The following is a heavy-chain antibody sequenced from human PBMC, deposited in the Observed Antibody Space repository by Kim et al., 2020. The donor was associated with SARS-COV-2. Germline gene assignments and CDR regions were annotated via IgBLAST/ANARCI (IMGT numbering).Heavy chain of an antibody. CDR2: INHSGST. J-gene: IGHJ5*02. D-gene: IGHD6-6*01. V-gene: IGHV4-34*01. Sequence: SETLSLTCAVYGGSFSGYYWSWIRQPPGKGLEWIGEINHSGSTNYNPSLKSRVTISVDTSKNQFSLKLSSVTAADTAVYYCARLEYSSSYVQSRRAWTDPWGQGTLVTVSS. CDR3: ARLEYSSSYVQSRRAWTDP. CDR1: GGSFSGYY.